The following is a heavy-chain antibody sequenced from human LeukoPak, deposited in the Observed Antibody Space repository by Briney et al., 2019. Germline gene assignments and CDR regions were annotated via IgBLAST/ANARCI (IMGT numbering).Heavy chain of an antibody. D-gene: IGHD2-15*01. Sequence: GGSLRLSCAASGFTFSSYAMHWVRQAPGKGLEWVAVISYDGSNKYYADSVKGRFTISRDNSKNTLYLQVNSLRAEDTAVYYCARVVLSQADYWGQGTLVTVSS. J-gene: IGHJ4*02. V-gene: IGHV3-30-3*01. CDR2: ISYDGSNK. CDR1: GFTFSSYA. CDR3: ARVVLSQADY.